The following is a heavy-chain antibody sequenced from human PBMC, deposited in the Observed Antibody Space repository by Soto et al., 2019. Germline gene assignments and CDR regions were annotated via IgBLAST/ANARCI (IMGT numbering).Heavy chain of an antibody. J-gene: IGHJ4*02. CDR2: INHSGST. CDR1: GGSFSGYY. V-gene: IGHV4-34*01. D-gene: IGHD5-12*01. Sequence: SETLSLTCAVYGGSFSGYYWSWIRQPPGKGLEWIGEINHSGSTSYNPSLKSRVTISVDTSKNQFSLKLSSVTAADTAVYYCATNRGFDFYYFDSWGQGAQVTVSS. CDR3: ATNRGFDFYYFDS.